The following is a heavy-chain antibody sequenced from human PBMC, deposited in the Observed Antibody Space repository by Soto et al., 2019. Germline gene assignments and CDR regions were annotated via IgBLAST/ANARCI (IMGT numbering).Heavy chain of an antibody. CDR2: IIPIFGTA. J-gene: IGHJ5*02. V-gene: IGHV1-69*06. CDR1: GGTFSSYA. D-gene: IGHD1-7*01. Sequence: QVQLVQSGAEVKKPGSSVKVSCKASGGTFSSYAISWVRQAPGQGLEWMGGIIPIFGTANYAQKFQGRVTITADKSTSTAYMELSSLRSEDTAVYYCARDLYGATGTTNWFDPWGQGTLVTVSS. CDR3: ARDLYGATGTTNWFDP.